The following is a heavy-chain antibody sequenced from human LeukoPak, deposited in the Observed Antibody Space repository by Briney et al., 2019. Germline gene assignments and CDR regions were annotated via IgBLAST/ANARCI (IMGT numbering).Heavy chain of an antibody. CDR2: IYYGGST. CDR1: GGSISSSSYY. D-gene: IGHD1-26*01. J-gene: IGHJ4*02. CDR3: ARDLVWGEWELQGYFDY. Sequence: PSDTLSLTCTVSGGSISSSSYYWGWIRQPPGKGLEWIGSIYYGGSTYYNPSLKSRVTISVDTSKNQFSLKLSSVTAADTAVYYCARDLVWGEWELQGYFDYWGQGTLVTVSS. V-gene: IGHV4-39*07.